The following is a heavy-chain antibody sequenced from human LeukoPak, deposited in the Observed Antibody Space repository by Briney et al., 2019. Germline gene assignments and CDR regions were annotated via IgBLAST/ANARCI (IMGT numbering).Heavy chain of an antibody. CDR3: ARRFGERLYSNNDAFDS. D-gene: IGHD4-11*01. V-gene: IGHV5-51*01. Sequence: GESLMISCQASGYTFAKYWICWVRQMPGKGLGWMGIIYPGDSDTRYGPSFQGQATISVDKSINTAYLQWIRLKASDTAMYYCARRFGERLYSNNDAFDSWGQGTLVTVSS. CDR1: GYTFAKYW. CDR2: IYPGDSDT. J-gene: IGHJ4*02.